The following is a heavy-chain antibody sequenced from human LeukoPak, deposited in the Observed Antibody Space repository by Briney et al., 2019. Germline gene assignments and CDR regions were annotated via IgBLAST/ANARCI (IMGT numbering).Heavy chain of an antibody. D-gene: IGHD6-25*01. CDR3: ARGRPGDYFDY. J-gene: IGHJ4*02. CDR2: INPNSGGT. CDR1: GYIFTSYH. Sequence: ASVKVSCKASGYIFTSYHMHWVRQAPGQGLEWMGWINPNSGGTSYLQNFQGRVTMTRDTSISTAYMDLSRLRSDDTAVYFCARGRPGDYFDYWGQGTLVTVSS. V-gene: IGHV1-2*02.